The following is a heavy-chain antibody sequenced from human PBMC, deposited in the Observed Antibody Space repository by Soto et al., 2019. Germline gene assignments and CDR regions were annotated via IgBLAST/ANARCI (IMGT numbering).Heavy chain of an antibody. CDR3: AKGLGYGDYSSWVLGY. V-gene: IGHV3-23*01. D-gene: IGHD4-17*01. CDR2: ISGSGGST. Sequence: GGSLRLSCAASGFTFSSYAMSWVRQAPGKGLEWVSAISGSGGSTYYADSVKGRFTISRDNSKNTLYLQMNSLRAEDTAVYYCAKGLGYGDYSSWVLGYWGQGTLVTVSS. J-gene: IGHJ4*02. CDR1: GFTFSSYA.